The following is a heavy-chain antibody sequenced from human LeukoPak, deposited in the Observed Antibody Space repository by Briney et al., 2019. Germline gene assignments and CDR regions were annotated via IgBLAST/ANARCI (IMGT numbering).Heavy chain of an antibody. CDR3: ARARELGAFDF. J-gene: IGHJ3*01. CDR2: VSYGGRA. Sequence: KPSETLSLTCTVSGGSISRTDYFWTWIRQPPGKGLEWIAYVSYGGRAHYCPSLSGRLTISLDTSKNQFSLKLTSVTVADTAVYYCARARELGAFDFWGQGTLITVSS. CDR1: GGSISRTDYF. V-gene: IGHV4-30-4*01. D-gene: IGHD1-7*01.